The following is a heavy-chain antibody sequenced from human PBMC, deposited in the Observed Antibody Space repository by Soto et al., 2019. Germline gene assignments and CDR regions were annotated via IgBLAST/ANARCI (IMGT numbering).Heavy chain of an antibody. D-gene: IGHD3-22*01. Sequence: GASVKVSCKASGYTFTSYDINWVRQATGQGLEWMGWMNPNSGNTGYAQKFQGRVTMTRNTSISTAYMELSSLRSEDTAVYYCARRRGYQYYYYXMDVWGKATTVTVSS. CDR2: MNPNSGNT. CDR3: ARRRGYQYYYYXMDV. J-gene: IGHJ6*03. V-gene: IGHV1-8*01. CDR1: GYTFTSYD.